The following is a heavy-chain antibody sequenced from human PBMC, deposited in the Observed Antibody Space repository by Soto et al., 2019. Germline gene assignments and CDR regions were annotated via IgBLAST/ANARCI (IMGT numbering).Heavy chain of an antibody. CDR3: AKDQGMYSRGWPEYYQH. Sequence: GGSLTLSCAASGFTFSSYAMRWVRQAPGKGLEWVSAISGSGGSTYYADSVKGRFTISRDNSKNTLYLQMNSLRAEDTAVYYCAKDQGMYSRGWPEYYQHWGQGPLVTVP. V-gene: IGHV3-23*01. CDR1: GFTFSSYA. J-gene: IGHJ1*01. D-gene: IGHD6-19*01. CDR2: ISGSGGST.